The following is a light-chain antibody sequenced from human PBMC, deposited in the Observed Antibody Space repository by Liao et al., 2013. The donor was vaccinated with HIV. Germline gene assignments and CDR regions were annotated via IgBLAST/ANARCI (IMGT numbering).Light chain of an antibody. V-gene: IGLV3-21*01. CDR2: EDN. CDR3: QAWDATTVI. J-gene: IGLJ2*01. Sequence: SYELTQPPSVSVAPGKTARITCGGNNIGSKSVHWYLQKPGQSPVLVIYEDNKRPSGIPERFSGSNSGNTATLTISGTQAMDEADYYCQAWDATTVIFGGGTKLTVL. CDR1: NIGSKS.